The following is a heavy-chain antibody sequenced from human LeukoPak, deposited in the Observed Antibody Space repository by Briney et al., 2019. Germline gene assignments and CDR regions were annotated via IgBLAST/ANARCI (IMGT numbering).Heavy chain of an antibody. CDR3: ARGRVSPQGYRPTGVTFDI. CDR1: GDSVSSNSAA. V-gene: IGHV6-1*01. CDR2: TYYRSKWYN. J-gene: IGHJ3*02. Sequence: SQTLSLTCAISGDSVSSNSAAWNWIRQSPSRGLEWLGRTYYRSKWYNDYAVSVKSRITINPDTSKNQFSLQLNSVTPEDTAVYYCARGRVSPQGYRPTGVTFDIWGQGTMVTVSS. D-gene: IGHD3-16*02.